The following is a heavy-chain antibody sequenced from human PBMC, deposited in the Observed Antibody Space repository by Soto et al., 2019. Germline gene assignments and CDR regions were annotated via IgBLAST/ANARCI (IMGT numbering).Heavy chain of an antibody. CDR3: ARTYYYDSSGYAYGY. CDR2: IYPGDSDT. J-gene: IGHJ4*01. Sequence: GESLKISCKGSGYSFTSYWIGWVRQMPGKGLEGMGIIYPGDSDTRYSPSFQGQVTISADKAISTAYLQWSSLKASDTVTYHCARTYYYDSSGYAYGYWGQGTRVTVSS. CDR1: GYSFTSYW. D-gene: IGHD3-22*01. V-gene: IGHV5-51*01.